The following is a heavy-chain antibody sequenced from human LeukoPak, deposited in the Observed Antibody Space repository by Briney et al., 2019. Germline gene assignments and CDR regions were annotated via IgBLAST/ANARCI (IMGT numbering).Heavy chain of an antibody. CDR3: ARDAPGRIDS. CDR2: IKPDGTEK. J-gene: IGHJ4*02. CDR1: GFTFSNSW. V-gene: IGHV3-7*01. Sequence: GGSLRLSCAASGFTFSNSWMSWVRQPPGKGLEWVANIKPDGTEKYYVDSLKGQFTISRDNARNTLYLQINSPRAEDTAVYYCARDAPGRIDSWGQGTLVTVSS. D-gene: IGHD1-14*01.